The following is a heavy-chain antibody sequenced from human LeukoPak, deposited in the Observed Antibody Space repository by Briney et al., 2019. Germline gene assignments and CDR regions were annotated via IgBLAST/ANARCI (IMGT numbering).Heavy chain of an antibody. CDR2: IYTSGST. J-gene: IGHJ3*02. V-gene: IGHV4-4*07. CDR1: GGSISSYY. D-gene: IGHD3-3*01. CDR3: ARDPYYDFWSGSYDI. Sequence: SETLPLTCTVSGGSISSYYWSWIRQPAGKGLEWIGRIYTSGSTNYNPSLKSRVTMSVDTSKNQFSLKLSSVTAADTAVYYCARDPYYDFWSGSYDIWGQGTMVTVSS.